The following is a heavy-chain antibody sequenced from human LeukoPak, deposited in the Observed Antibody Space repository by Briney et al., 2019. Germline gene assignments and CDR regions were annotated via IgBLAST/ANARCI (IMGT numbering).Heavy chain of an antibody. J-gene: IGHJ6*03. CDR1: GYTFTSYG. CDR2: ISAYNGNT. V-gene: IGHV1-18*01. D-gene: IGHD6-19*01. CDR3: ARLIVAGHYYYYMDV. Sequence: ASVKVSCKASGYTFTSYGISWVRQAPGQGLEWMGWISAYNGNTNYAQKLQGRVTMTTDTSTSTAYMELRSLRSGDTAVYYCARLIVAGHYYYYMDVWGKGTTVTVSS.